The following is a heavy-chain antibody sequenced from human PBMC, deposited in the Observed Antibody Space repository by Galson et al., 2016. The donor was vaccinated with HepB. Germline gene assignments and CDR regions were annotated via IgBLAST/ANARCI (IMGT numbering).Heavy chain of an antibody. D-gene: IGHD6-25*01. CDR2: INSDGSSR. CDR3: ARRDAAPDV. CDR1: GFTFRTYW. V-gene: IGHV3-74*01. J-gene: IGHJ6*02. Sequence: SLRLSCAASGFTFRTYWMHWVRQAPGEGLVWVARINSDGSSRSYADSVKGRFTTSRDNDKNTLYLQMNYLRAEDTAVYYCARRDAAPDVWGQGTTVTVSS.